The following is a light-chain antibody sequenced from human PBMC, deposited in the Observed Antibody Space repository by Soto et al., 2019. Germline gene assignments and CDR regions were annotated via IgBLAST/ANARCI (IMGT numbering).Light chain of an antibody. CDR3: CSYAGSLTYV. CDR2: EVS. V-gene: IGLV2-23*02. CDR1: SSDVGGYTL. J-gene: IGLJ1*01. Sequence: QSVLTQPASVSGSPGQSITISCTGTSSDVGGYTLVSWYQQHPGKAPKFIIFEVSQRPSGVSNRFSGSKSGNTASLTISGLQAEDEADYYCCSYAGSLTYVFGSGTKVTVL.